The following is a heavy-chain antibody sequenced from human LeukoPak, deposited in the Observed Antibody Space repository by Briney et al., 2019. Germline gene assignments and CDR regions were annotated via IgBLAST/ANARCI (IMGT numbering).Heavy chain of an antibody. Sequence: GGSLRLSCAASAFSLSAYNMNWVRQAPGKGLEWVSSISSSSYIYYADSVKGRFTISRDNAKNSLYLQMNSLRAEDTAVYYCATSSWTYGDYFTFDYWGQGTLVTVSS. J-gene: IGHJ4*02. CDR2: ISSSSYI. D-gene: IGHD4-17*01. CDR3: ATSSWTYGDYFTFDY. CDR1: AFSLSAYN. V-gene: IGHV3-69-1*01.